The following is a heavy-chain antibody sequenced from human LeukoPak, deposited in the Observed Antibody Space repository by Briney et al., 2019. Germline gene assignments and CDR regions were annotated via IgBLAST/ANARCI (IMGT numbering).Heavy chain of an antibody. Sequence: GGSLRLSCAASGFAFNTYWMSWVRQAPGKGPEWVANIKEDGSEHYYADSVKGRFTISRDNSKNTLYLQMNSLRVEDTAVYYCARDRYHDSWSGQLEYWGQGALVTVSS. CDR3: ARDRYHDSWSGQLEY. CDR1: GFAFNTYW. D-gene: IGHD3-3*01. CDR2: IKEDGSEH. J-gene: IGHJ4*02. V-gene: IGHV3-7*03.